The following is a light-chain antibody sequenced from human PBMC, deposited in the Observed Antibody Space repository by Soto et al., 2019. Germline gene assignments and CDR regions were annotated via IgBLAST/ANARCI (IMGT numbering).Light chain of an antibody. J-gene: IGLJ7*01. Sequence: QSALTQPASVSGSPGQSITISCTGSSSDVGTNNFVSWYQQYPGKAPKLMIYGVYNRPSGISNRFSDSKSDNTASLTISGLQAEDEADYYCCSYTDSSNYVFGGGTQLTVL. V-gene: IGLV2-14*01. CDR2: GVY. CDR1: SSDVGTNNF. CDR3: CSYTDSSNYV.